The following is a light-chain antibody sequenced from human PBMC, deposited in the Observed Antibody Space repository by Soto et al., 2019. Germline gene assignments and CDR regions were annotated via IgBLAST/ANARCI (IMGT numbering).Light chain of an antibody. J-gene: IGLJ3*02. CDR1: SSDVGGYNF. V-gene: IGLV2-8*01. Sequence: QSALTQPPSASGSPGQSVTISCTGTSSDVGGYNFVSWYQQHPGKAPKLMIYEVSKRPSGVPDRFSGSKSGNTASLTVSGLQAEDEADYYCCSFTSTTARVFGGGTKLTVL. CDR3: CSFTSTTARV. CDR2: EVS.